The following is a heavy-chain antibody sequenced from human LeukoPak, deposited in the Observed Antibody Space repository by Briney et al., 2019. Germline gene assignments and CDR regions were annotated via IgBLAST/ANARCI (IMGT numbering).Heavy chain of an antibody. CDR3: ARPNSYCSSTSCYWLGAFDI. V-gene: IGHV3-20*04. D-gene: IGHD2-2*01. Sequence: GGSLRLSCAASGFTFDDYGMSWVRQAPGKGLEWVSGINWNGGSTGYADSVKGRFTISRDNAKNSLYLQMNSLRAEGTALYYCARPNSYCSSTSCYWLGAFDIWGQGTMVTVSS. J-gene: IGHJ3*02. CDR2: INWNGGST. CDR1: GFTFDDYG.